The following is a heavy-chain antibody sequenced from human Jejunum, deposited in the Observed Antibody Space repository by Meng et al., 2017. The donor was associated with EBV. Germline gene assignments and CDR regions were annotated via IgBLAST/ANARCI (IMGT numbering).Heavy chain of an antibody. D-gene: IGHD1-26*01. CDR3: ARDQNGSYFAY. CDR1: GGSVSSGGYY. J-gene: IGHJ4*02. V-gene: IGHV4-61*08. Sequence: QVQLQESGPGLVKPSENLSLICTVSGGSVSSGGYYWSWIRQPPGKGLEWIGYIYNSESTNYKSSLKSRVTISADTSKNQFSLRLSSVTAADTAVYYCARDQNGSYFAYWGQGTLVTVSS. CDR2: IYNSEST.